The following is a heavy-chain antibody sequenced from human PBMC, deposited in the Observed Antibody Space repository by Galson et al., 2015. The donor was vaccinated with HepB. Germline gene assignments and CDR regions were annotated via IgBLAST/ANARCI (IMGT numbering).Heavy chain of an antibody. J-gene: IGHJ3*02. CDR1: GFTLSSYA. CDR3: ARGGSGDSLDAFDI. CDR2: ISYDGSNK. V-gene: IGHV3-30*04. D-gene: IGHD2-21*02. Sequence: SLRLSCAASGFTLSSYAMHWVRQAPGKGLEWVAVISYDGSNKYYADSVKGRFTISRDNSKNTLYLQMNSLRAEDTAVYYCARGGSGDSLDAFDIWGQGTMVTVSS.